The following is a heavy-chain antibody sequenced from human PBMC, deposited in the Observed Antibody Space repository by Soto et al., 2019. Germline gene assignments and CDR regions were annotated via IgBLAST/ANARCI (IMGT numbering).Heavy chain of an antibody. CDR3: ARARDNYRSSWYA. J-gene: IGHJ5*02. Sequence: SETLSLTCTVSGGSISSYYWSWIRQPPGKGLEWIGYIYYSGSTNYNPSLKSRVTISVDTSKNQFSLKLSSVTAADTAVYYCARARDNYRSSWYAWGQGTLVPVSS. D-gene: IGHD6-13*01. CDR2: IYYSGST. CDR1: GGSISSYY. V-gene: IGHV4-59*01.